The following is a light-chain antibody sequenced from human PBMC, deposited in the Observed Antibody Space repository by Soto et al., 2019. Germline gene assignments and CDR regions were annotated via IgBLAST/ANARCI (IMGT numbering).Light chain of an antibody. CDR1: QGISNY. Sequence: DIQMTQSPSSLSASVGDRVTITCRASQGISNYLPWYQQKPGKVPKLLIYAASTLQSGVPSRFSGSGSGTDFTLTISSLQPEDVATYYCQKYNSALYTFGQGTQLEIK. CDR2: AAS. CDR3: QKYNSALYT. J-gene: IGKJ2*01. V-gene: IGKV1-27*01.